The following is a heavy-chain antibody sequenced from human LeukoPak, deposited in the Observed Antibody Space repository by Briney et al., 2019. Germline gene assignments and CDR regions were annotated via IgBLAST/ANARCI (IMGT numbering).Heavy chain of an antibody. CDR3: ARDRIAVAGPGTNFDY. D-gene: IGHD6-19*01. Sequence: GRSLRLSCAASGFTFSSYGMHWVRQAPGKGLEWVAVISYDGSNKYYADSVKGRFTISRDNSKNTLYLQMNSLRAEDTAVYYCARDRIAVAGPGTNFDYWGQGTLVTVSS. CDR1: GFTFSSYG. CDR2: ISYDGSNK. J-gene: IGHJ4*02. V-gene: IGHV3-30*03.